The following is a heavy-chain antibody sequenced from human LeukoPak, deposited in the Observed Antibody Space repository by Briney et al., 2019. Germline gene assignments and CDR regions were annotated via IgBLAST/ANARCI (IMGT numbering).Heavy chain of an antibody. CDR3: ARDGNIGYYTGESYYYYGMDV. Sequence: GGSLRLSCAASGFNFSIFAMHWVRQAPDKGLEWVAVISYDGSNKDYANSGKGRFTMSRDNSKNTLYLQINSLRLEDTALYYCARDGNIGYYTGESYYYYGMDVWGQGTTVTVSS. CDR2: ISYDGSNK. J-gene: IGHJ6*02. D-gene: IGHD1-26*01. CDR1: GFNFSIFA. V-gene: IGHV3-30-3*01.